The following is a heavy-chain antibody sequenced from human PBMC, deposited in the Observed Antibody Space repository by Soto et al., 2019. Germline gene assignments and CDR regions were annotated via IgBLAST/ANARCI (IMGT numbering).Heavy chain of an antibody. CDR2: ITPYTGNT. V-gene: IGHV1-18*01. CDR3: ARDRGSGSYYLGPFYFDY. Sequence: ASVKVSCKASGYTFTDYGFSWVRQAPGQGPEWMGWITPYTGNTKFPQKFQGRVTMTTDRFTSTAYMELKSLTFDDTAVYYCARDRGSGSYYLGPFYFDYWGPGTLLTVSS. D-gene: IGHD1-26*01. CDR1: GYTFTDYG. J-gene: IGHJ4*02.